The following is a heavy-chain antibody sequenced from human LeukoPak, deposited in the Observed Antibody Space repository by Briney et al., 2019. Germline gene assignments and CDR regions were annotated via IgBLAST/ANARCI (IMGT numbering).Heavy chain of an antibody. CDR1: GYTFTGYY. CDR3: ARDSRYCSSTSCYLVAFDI. V-gene: IGHV1-2*02. J-gene: IGHJ3*02. Sequence: ASVKVSCKASGYTFTGYYMHWVRQAPGQGLEWMGWINPNSGGTNYAQKFQGRVTMTRDTSISTAYMELSRLRSDDTAVYYCARDSRYCSSTSCYLVAFDIWGQGTMVTVSS. D-gene: IGHD2-2*01. CDR2: INPNSGGT.